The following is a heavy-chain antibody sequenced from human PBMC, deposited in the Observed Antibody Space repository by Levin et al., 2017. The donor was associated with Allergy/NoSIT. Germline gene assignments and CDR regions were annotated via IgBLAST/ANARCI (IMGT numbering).Heavy chain of an antibody. Sequence: SETLSLTCAVYGGSFSGYYWSWIRQPPGKGLEWIGEINHSGSTNYNPSLKSRVTISVDTSKNQFSLKLSSVTAADTAVYYCARTKYCSSTSCSRFDYWGQGTLVTVSS. CDR1: GGSFSGYY. CDR2: INHSGST. J-gene: IGHJ4*02. V-gene: IGHV4-34*01. CDR3: ARTKYCSSTSCSRFDY. D-gene: IGHD2-2*01.